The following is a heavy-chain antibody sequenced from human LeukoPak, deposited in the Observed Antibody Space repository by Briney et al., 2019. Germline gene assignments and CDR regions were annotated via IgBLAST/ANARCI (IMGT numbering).Heavy chain of an antibody. Sequence: GGSLRLYCAASGFTISSYAVHWVSQAPGKGLELVAVISYHGSNKYYADSVKGRFTISRDNSKHTLYLQMNSLRAEDTAVYYCERGDVAWGCRYLFIDYWGQGTLVIVSS. D-gene: IGHD1-26*01. CDR3: ERGDVAWGCRYLFIDY. CDR2: ISYHGSNK. V-gene: IGHV3-30-3*01. J-gene: IGHJ4*02. CDR1: GFTISSYA.